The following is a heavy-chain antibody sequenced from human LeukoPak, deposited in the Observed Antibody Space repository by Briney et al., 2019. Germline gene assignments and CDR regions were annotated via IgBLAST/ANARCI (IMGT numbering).Heavy chain of an antibody. D-gene: IGHD2-15*01. CDR3: ARDIGSAPTYYYYGMDV. V-gene: IGHV1-2*02. CDR1: GYTFTGYY. Sequence: ASVKVSCKASGYTFTGYYMHWVRQAPGQGLEWMGWINPNSGGTSYAQKFQGRVTMTRDTSISTAYMELSRLRSDDTAVYYCARDIGSAPTYYYYGMDVWGQGTTVTVSS. J-gene: IGHJ6*02. CDR2: INPNSGGT.